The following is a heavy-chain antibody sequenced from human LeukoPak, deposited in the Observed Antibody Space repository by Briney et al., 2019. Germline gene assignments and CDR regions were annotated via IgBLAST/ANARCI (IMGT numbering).Heavy chain of an antibody. CDR1: GYTFTSYY. CDR2: INPSGGST. J-gene: IGHJ5*02. CDR3: AREGCGGDCSNWFDP. V-gene: IGHV1-46*01. Sequence: ASVKVSCKASGYTFTSYYMHWVRLAPGQGLEWMGIINPSGGSTSYAQKFQGRVTMTRDTSTSTVYMELSSLRSEDTAVYYCAREGCGGDCSNWFDPWGQGTLVTVSS. D-gene: IGHD2-21*02.